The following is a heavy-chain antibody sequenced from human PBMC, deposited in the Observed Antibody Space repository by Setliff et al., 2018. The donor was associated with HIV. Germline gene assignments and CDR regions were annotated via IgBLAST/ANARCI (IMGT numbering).Heavy chain of an antibody. Sequence: GASVKVSCKASGGTFSNYAISWVRQAPGQGLEWMGGIIPIFGSTKYAQKFQDRVTITADESTYTADMELSSLRSEDTAVYYCARVSMITFGGVIVDAGYWGQGTLVTVSS. CDR2: IIPIFGST. J-gene: IGHJ4*02. D-gene: IGHD3-16*02. V-gene: IGHV1-69*13. CDR3: ARVSMITFGGVIVDAGY. CDR1: GGTFSNYA.